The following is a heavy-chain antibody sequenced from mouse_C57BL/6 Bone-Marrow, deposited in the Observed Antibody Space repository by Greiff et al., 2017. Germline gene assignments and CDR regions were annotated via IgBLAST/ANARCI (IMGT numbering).Heavy chain of an antibody. Sequence: EVMLVESGGGLVKPGGSLKLSCAASGFTFRSYAMSWVRQTPEKRLEWVATISDGGSFTYYPDNVKGRFTISRDNAKNNLYLQMSHLKSEDTAMYYCARDSQIYDCYFWFFDVGGTGTTVTVSS. V-gene: IGHV5-4*01. CDR2: ISDGGSFT. J-gene: IGHJ1*03. CDR1: GFTFRSYA. CDR3: ARDSQIYDCYFWFFDV. D-gene: IGHD2-3*01.